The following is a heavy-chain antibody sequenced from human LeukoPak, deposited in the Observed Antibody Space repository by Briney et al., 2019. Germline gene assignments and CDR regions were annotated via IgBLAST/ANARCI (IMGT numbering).Heavy chain of an antibody. Sequence: ASVKVSCKASGYTFTSYDINWVRQATGQGLEWMGWMNPNSGNTGYAQKFQGRVTMTRNTSISTAYMELSSLRSEDTAVYYCAKDGVGGYSNDYYYYYYMDVWGKGTTVTVSS. D-gene: IGHD4-11*01. CDR3: AKDGVGGYSNDYYYYYYMDV. V-gene: IGHV1-8*01. CDR1: GYTFTSYD. J-gene: IGHJ6*03. CDR2: MNPNSGNT.